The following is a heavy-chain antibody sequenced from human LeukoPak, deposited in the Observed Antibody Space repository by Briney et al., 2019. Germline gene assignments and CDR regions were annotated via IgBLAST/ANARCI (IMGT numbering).Heavy chain of an antibody. J-gene: IGHJ4*02. V-gene: IGHV1-8*01. CDR2: MNPNSGNT. CDR3: ARHLAGGNSEYYFDY. D-gene: IGHD4-23*01. CDR1: GYTFTSYD. Sequence: ASVTVSCKASGYTFTSYDINWVRQATGQGLEWMGWMNPNSGNTGYAQKFHGRGTMTRNTSISTAYMELSSLRSEDTAVYYCARHLAGGNSEYYFDYWGQGTLVTVSS.